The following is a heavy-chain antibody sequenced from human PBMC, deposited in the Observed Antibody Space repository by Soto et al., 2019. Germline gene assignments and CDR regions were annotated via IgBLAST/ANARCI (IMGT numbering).Heavy chain of an antibody. CDR3: VKDNNWADPG. D-gene: IGHD3-16*01. CDR2: IWYHGNTY. CDR1: GFTFSTYG. Sequence: GGSLRLSXTTSGFTFSTYGMHWVRQAPGKGLEWVATIWYHGNTYYYKDSIKGRFAVFRDNSKNTVFLQINTLRAEDTAIYYCVKDNNWADPGWGQGTLVTVSS. J-gene: IGHJ4*02. V-gene: IGHV3-33*06.